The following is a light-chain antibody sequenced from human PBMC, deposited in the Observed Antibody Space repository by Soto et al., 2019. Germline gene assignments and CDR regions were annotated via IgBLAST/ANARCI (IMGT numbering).Light chain of an antibody. J-gene: IGKJ3*01. CDR1: QTLRVNN. CDR2: GPS. Sequence: EVVLTQSPATLSLSPGDSAALSCWASQTLRVNNFAWYHQKPGQPPRLLVYGPSSRATGIPDRFSGSGSRTVFHLIISIVEPDDVGIYYCQQFRSSPFTFGPGTKV. V-gene: IGKV3-20*01. CDR3: QQFRSSPFT.